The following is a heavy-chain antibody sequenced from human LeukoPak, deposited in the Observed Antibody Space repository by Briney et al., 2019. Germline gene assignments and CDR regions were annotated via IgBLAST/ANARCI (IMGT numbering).Heavy chain of an antibody. D-gene: IGHD2-15*01. Sequence: PGGSLRLSCAASGFTFSNYWMSWVRQAPGKGLEWVANIKEDGSEKNYVDSVKGRFTISRDNAKSSVYLQMNSLRAEDTGVYYCARDKYCSDGNCGGGSKFDYWGQGTLVTVSS. J-gene: IGHJ4*02. CDR3: ARDKYCSDGNCGGGSKFDY. CDR1: GFTFSNYW. CDR2: IKEDGSEK. V-gene: IGHV3-7*01.